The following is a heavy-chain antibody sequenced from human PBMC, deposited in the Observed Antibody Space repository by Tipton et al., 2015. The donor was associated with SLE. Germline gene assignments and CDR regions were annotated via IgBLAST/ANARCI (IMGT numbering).Heavy chain of an antibody. D-gene: IGHD6-6*01. CDR3: ARYRSAHSP. CDR2: ISSSGSTI. V-gene: IGHV3-48*03. CDR1: GFTVSSNY. Sequence: SLRLSCAASGFTVSSNYMTWVRQTPGKGLEWVSYISSSGSTIYYADSVKGRFTISRDNAKNSLYLQMNSLRAEDTAVYYCARYRSAHSPWGQGTLVPVPS. J-gene: IGHJ5*02.